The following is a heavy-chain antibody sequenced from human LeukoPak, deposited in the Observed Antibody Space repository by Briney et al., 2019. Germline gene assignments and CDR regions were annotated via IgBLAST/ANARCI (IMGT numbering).Heavy chain of an antibody. CDR3: ARGSYYYDSSGYFDFPYYFDY. J-gene: IGHJ4*02. Sequence: GGSLRLSCAASGFTFSSYAMHWVRQAPGKGLEWVAVISYDGSNKYYADSVKGRFTISRDNSKNTLYLQMNSLRAEDTAVYYCARGSYYYDSSGYFDFPYYFDYWGQGTLVTVSS. D-gene: IGHD3-22*01. CDR1: GFTFSSYA. V-gene: IGHV3-30*04. CDR2: ISYDGSNK.